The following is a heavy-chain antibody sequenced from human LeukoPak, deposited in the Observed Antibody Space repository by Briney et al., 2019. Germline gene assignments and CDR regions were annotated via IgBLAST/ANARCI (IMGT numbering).Heavy chain of an antibody. Sequence: GGSLRLSCTASGFTFGDYAMSWVRQAPGKGLEWVANLKEDGSVKYYVDSVKGRFTISRDNAKKSLYLQMNNLRGEDTAVYFCARRWKLSLDVWGQGTTVTVSS. J-gene: IGHJ6*02. V-gene: IGHV3-7*01. CDR2: LKEDGSVK. CDR1: GFTFGDYA. CDR3: ARRWKLSLDV. D-gene: IGHD5-24*01.